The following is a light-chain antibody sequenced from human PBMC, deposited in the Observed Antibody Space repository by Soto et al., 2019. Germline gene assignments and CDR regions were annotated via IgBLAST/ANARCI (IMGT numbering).Light chain of an antibody. CDR1: SGYSNYK. CDR3: GADHGTGSNFVWV. J-gene: IGLJ2*01. CDR2: VGTGGIVG. V-gene: IGLV9-49*01. Sequence: QLVLTQPPSASASLGASVTLTCTLNSGYSNYKVDWYQQRPGKGPRFVMRVGTGGIVGYRGDGIADRLSVLGSGLNRYLTIKNIQEEDESDYFCGADHGTGSNFVWVFGGGTKLTVL.